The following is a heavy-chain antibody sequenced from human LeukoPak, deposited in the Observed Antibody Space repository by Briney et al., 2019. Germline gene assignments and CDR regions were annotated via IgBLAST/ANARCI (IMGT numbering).Heavy chain of an antibody. CDR3: ARDTAQRAFDI. CDR2: IWYDGSKT. CDR1: GFTFSTYG. J-gene: IGHJ3*02. Sequence: SGRSLRLSCAASGFTFSTYGMHWVRQSPGKGLEWVAVIWYDGSKTHYRDSVKGRFTISRDNSKNTLYLEMNSLRAEDTAVYYCARDTAQRAFDIWGHGTMVTVSS. D-gene: IGHD6-25*01. V-gene: IGHV3-33*01.